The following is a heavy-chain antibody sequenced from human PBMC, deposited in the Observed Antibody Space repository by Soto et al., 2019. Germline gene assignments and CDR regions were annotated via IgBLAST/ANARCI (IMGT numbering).Heavy chain of an antibody. CDR3: ALTTSLQSYYMDV. CDR2: TYYRSRWYN. D-gene: IGHD4-4*01. CDR1: GDSVSSNSAA. V-gene: IGHV6-1*01. J-gene: IGHJ6*03. Sequence: PSQTLSLTCAISGDSVSSNSAAWNWIRQSPLRGLEWLGRTYYRSRWYNDYAVSVKSRITVNPDTSKNQFSLHLNSVTPEDTAVYYCALTTSLQSYYMDVLDKGTTVTISS.